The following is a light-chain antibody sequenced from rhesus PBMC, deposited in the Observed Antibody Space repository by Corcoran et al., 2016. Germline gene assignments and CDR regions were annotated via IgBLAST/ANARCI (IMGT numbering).Light chain of an antibody. Sequence: EIVLTQSPATLSLSPGERATLSCRASQSVSSSLAWYQQKPEQAPRLLIYGASSRAPGIPDRFSGSGSGTDFTLTISSLEPEDFAVYYCQQYSNWPFTFGPGTKLDIK. V-gene: IGKV3-42*03. J-gene: IGKJ3*01. CDR3: QQYSNWPFT. CDR1: QSVSSS. CDR2: GAS.